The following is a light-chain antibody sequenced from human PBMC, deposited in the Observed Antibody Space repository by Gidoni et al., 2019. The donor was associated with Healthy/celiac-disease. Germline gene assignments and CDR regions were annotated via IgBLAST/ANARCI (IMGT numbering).Light chain of an antibody. Sequence: EIVLTQSPATLSLSPGERATLSCMTSQSVNSYLAWYQQKHGHAPRLLIYDASNRATGIPARFSGSVFGTDFTLTISSLEPEDFAVYYCQQRSNWPTWTFGQGTKVEIK. CDR1: QSVNSY. CDR2: DAS. V-gene: IGKV3-11*01. CDR3: QQRSNWPTWT. J-gene: IGKJ1*01.